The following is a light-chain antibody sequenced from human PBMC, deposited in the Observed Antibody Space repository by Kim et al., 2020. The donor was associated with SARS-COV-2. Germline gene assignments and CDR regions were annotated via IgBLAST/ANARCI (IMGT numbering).Light chain of an antibody. CDR2: GAS. V-gene: IGKV3-20*01. Sequence: IVLTQSPGILSLSPGERATLTCRASQSISRNLVWYQQKPGQAPRLLIYGASTRATGIPDRFSGSGSGTDFSLTISRLEPEDFAVYYCQVYGGSPPFATFGQATRLEIK. CDR1: QSISRN. J-gene: IGKJ5*01. CDR3: QVYGGSPPFAT.